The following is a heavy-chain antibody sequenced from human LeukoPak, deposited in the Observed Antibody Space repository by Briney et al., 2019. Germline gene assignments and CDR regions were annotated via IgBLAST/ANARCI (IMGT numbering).Heavy chain of an antibody. CDR2: IYSDGNT. J-gene: IGHJ4*02. Sequence: GGSLRLSCAVSGFTVSSIYMSWVRQAPGKGLEWVSFIYSDGNTYYGDSVKGRFTISRDNSKNTLYLQMNSLRAEDTAVYYCASRNYYDSSGYYYYYFDYWGQGILVTVSS. V-gene: IGHV3-53*01. CDR1: GFTVSSIY. D-gene: IGHD3-22*01. CDR3: ASRNYYDSSGYYYYYFDY.